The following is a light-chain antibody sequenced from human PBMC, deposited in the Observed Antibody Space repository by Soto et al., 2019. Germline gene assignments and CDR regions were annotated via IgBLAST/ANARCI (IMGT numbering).Light chain of an antibody. CDR2: DVS. V-gene: IGKV1-5*01. Sequence: IQITESPSTLSASVGDRVTITCRASQSISGWLAWYQQKPRTAPKLLIYDVSSVESGVPSRFSSSGSGTEFTLTISSLQHEDFATYYYLQNNSYPVTFGQGTKVDIK. J-gene: IGKJ1*01. CDR1: QSISGW. CDR3: LQNNSYPVT.